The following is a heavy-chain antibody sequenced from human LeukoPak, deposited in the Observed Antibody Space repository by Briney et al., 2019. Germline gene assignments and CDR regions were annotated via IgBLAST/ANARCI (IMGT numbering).Heavy chain of an antibody. CDR2: IKSKTDGGTT. J-gene: IGHJ4*02. Sequence: GGSLRLSCAASGFSFSNAWMSWVRQAPGKGLEWVGRIKSKTDGGTTDYAAPVKGRFTISRDDSKNTLYLQMNSLKTEDTAVYYCTTIAAAGYYDFRGQGTLVTVSS. CDR1: GFSFSNAW. V-gene: IGHV3-15*01. D-gene: IGHD6-13*01. CDR3: TTIAAAGYYDF.